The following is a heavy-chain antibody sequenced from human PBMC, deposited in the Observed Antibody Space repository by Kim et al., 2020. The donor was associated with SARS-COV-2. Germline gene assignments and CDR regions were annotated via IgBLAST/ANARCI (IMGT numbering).Heavy chain of an antibody. J-gene: IGHJ3*02. V-gene: IGHV3-11*01. D-gene: IGHD1-1*01. CDR1: GFTFSDYY. CDR2: ISSSGSII. CDR3: ARGRTTARYDAFDI. Sequence: GGSLRLSCAASGFTFSDYYMGWIRQAPGKGLEWVSYISSSGSIIYYADSVKGRFTISRDNAKNSLYLQMNSLRADDTVVYYWARGRTTARYDAFDIWGQGTMVTVSS.